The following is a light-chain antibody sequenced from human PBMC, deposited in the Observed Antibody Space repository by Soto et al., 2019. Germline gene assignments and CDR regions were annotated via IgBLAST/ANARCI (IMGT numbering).Light chain of an antibody. CDR2: DVS. CDR1: SSDVGGYNF. Sequence: QSALTQPASVSGSPGQSIAISRTGTSSDVGGYNFVSWYQQHPGKAPKLMVYDVSNRPSGVSNRFSGSKSGNTASLTISGLQAEDEADYYCSSYTSSSIGVFGGGTQLTVL. J-gene: IGLJ3*02. V-gene: IGLV2-14*01. CDR3: SSYTSSSIGV.